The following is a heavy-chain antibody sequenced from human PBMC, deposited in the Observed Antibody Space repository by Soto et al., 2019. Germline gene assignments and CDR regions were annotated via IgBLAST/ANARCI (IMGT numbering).Heavy chain of an antibody. Sequence: VRLVQSGAEVKKPGASVKVSCQSSGYTFTSYGISWVRQAPGHVLEWMGWISAYNGNTNYAQKLQGRVTMTTDTSTRTAYMELRSLRSDDTAVYYCAREPSADYGERPGAFDIWGQGTMVTVSS. J-gene: IGHJ3*02. CDR1: GYTFTSYG. CDR2: ISAYNGNT. V-gene: IGHV1-18*01. CDR3: AREPSADYGERPGAFDI. D-gene: IGHD4-17*01.